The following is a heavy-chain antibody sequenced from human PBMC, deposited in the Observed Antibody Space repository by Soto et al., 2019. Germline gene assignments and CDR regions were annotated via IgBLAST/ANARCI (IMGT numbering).Heavy chain of an antibody. Sequence: QVQLVQSGAEVKEPGSSVNVSCKTSGGTFCNTAVTWVRQVPGQGLEWIGGIVPLFGTANYAQKFRGRVMITADESTSTAYMGLSSLRSDDTAIYYCARDGDPGYSFWSGPLGGGRFDPWGQGTLVTVSS. D-gene: IGHD3-3*01. J-gene: IGHJ5*02. CDR2: IVPLFGTA. CDR1: GGTFCNTA. V-gene: IGHV1-69*12. CDR3: ARDGDPGYSFWSGPLGGGRFDP.